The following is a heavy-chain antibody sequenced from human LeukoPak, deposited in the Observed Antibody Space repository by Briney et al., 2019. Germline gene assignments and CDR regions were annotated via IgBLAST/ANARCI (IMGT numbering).Heavy chain of an antibody. CDR1: GGTFSSYA. J-gene: IGHJ6*02. V-gene: IGHV1-69*13. Sequence: SVKVSCKASGGTFSSYAISWVRQAPGQGLEWMGGIIALFGTANHAQKFQGRLTITADESTSTAYMELSSLRSEDTAVYYCARIRDGYNSYFFYGMDVWGQGTTVTVSS. CDR3: ARIRDGYNSYFFYGMDV. D-gene: IGHD5-24*01. CDR2: IIALFGTA.